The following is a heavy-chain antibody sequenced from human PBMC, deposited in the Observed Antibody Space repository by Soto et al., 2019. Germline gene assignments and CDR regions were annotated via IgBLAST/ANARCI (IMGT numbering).Heavy chain of an antibody. CDR2: IFYTGRT. V-gene: IGHV4-39*01. CDR1: GGSISSGDYY. Sequence: SETLSLTCTVSGGSISSGDYYWSWIRQPPGKGLEWIGTIFYTGRTYYNPSLESRVTLSVDTSKNQFSLHLTSVTAADTAMYYCTRHHPHHYDSSGYFDYWGQGTLVTVS. D-gene: IGHD3-22*01. J-gene: IGHJ4*02. CDR3: TRHHPHHYDSSGYFDY.